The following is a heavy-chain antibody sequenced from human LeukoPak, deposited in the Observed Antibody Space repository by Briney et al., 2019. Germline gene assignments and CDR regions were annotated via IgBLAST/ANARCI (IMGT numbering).Heavy chain of an antibody. Sequence: SVKVSCKASGGTFSSYAISWVRQAPGQGLEWMGGIIPIFGTANYAQKFQGRVTITTDESTSTAYMELSSLRSELTAVYYCARGDMVVVPAAMPLGDAFDIWGQGTMVTVSS. V-gene: IGHV1-69*05. CDR1: GGTFSSYA. J-gene: IGHJ3*02. CDR3: ARGDMVVVPAAMPLGDAFDI. D-gene: IGHD2-2*01. CDR2: IIPIFGTA.